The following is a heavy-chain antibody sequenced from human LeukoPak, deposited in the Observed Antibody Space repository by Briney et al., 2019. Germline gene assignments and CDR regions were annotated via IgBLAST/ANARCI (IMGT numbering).Heavy chain of an antibody. J-gene: IGHJ5*02. V-gene: IGHV4-59*01. CDR1: GGSISSYY. CDR3: ARANYFDP. Sequence: SETLSLTCTVSGGSISSYYWRWPRQPPGKGLEWIGYIYYSGSNNYNPSLKSRVTISVDTSKNQFSLKLNSVTATDTAVYYCARANYFDPWGQGTLVTVSS. CDR2: IYYSGSN.